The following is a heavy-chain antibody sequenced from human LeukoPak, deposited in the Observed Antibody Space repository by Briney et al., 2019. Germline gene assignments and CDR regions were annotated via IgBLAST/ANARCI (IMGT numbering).Heavy chain of an antibody. J-gene: IGHJ4*02. CDR2: ISWDGGST. Sequence: GGSLRLSCAASGFTFDDYTMNWVRQTPGKGLEWVSLISWDGGSTNYADSVKGRFTISRDNSKNSLYLQMNSLRTEDTALYYCAKDKGRRAAAGSEFDYWGQGALVTVSS. D-gene: IGHD6-13*01. CDR1: GFTFDDYT. V-gene: IGHV3-43*01. CDR3: AKDKGRRAAAGSEFDY.